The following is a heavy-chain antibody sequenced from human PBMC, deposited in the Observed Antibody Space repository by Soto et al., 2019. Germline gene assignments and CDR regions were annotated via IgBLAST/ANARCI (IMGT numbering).Heavy chain of an antibody. V-gene: IGHV4-59*01. J-gene: IGHJ4*02. CDR2: IYYSGST. D-gene: IGHD3-10*01. Sequence: SETLSLTCTVSGGSISSYYWSWIRQPPGKGLEWIGYIYYSGSTNYNPSLKSRVTISVDTSKNQFSLKLSSVTAADTAVYYCARDQRFGELLDYWGQGTLVTVSS. CDR3: ARDQRFGELLDY. CDR1: GGSISSYY.